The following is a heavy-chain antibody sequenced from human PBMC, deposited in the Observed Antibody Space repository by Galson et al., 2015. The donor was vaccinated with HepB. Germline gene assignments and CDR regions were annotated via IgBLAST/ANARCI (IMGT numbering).Heavy chain of an antibody. CDR3: ARDYYDSSGYGLGGMDV. Sequence: SLRLSCAASGFTFSSYGMHWVRQAPGKGLEWVAVIWYDGSNKYYADSVKGRFTISRDNSKNTLYLQMNSLRAEDTAVYYCARDYYDSSGYGLGGMDVWGQGTTVTVSS. CDR2: IWYDGSNK. V-gene: IGHV3-33*01. J-gene: IGHJ6*02. CDR1: GFTFSSYG. D-gene: IGHD3-22*01.